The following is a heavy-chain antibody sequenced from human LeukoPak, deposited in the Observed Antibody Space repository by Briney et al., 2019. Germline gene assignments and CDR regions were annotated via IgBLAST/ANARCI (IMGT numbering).Heavy chain of an antibody. Sequence: PARSLRLSCAASGFTFSGSAMHWVRQASGKGLEWVGRIRGKANTYATAYAASVKGRFTISRDDSKNTAYLQMNSLKTEDTAVYYCTRPSYGDAPYVDYWGQGTLVTVSS. V-gene: IGHV3-73*01. CDR3: TRPSYGDAPYVDY. J-gene: IGHJ4*02. CDR2: IRGKANTYAT. D-gene: IGHD4-17*01. CDR1: GFTFSGSA.